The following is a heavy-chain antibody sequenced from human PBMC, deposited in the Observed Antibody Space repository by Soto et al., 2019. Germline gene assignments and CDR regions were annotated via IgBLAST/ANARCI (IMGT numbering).Heavy chain of an antibody. CDR1: GGSVSSNSAA. J-gene: IGHJ5*02. CDR2: TYYRSKWYN. CDR3: ARGYYGSGRLYNWFDP. Sequence: SQTLPLSCASSGGSVSSNSAAWNWIRQSPSRGLEWLGRTYYRSKWYNDYAVSVKSRITINPDTSKNQFSLQLNSVTPEDTAVYYCARGYYGSGRLYNWFDPWGQGTLVTVSS. V-gene: IGHV6-1*01. D-gene: IGHD3-10*01.